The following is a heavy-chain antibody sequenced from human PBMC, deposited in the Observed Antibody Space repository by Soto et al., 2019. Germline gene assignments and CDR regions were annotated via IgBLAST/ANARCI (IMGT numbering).Heavy chain of an antibody. Sequence: GASVKVSCKASGGTFSSYAISWVRQAPGQGHEWMGGIIPIFGTANYAQKFQGRVTITADESTSTAYMELSSLRSEDTAVYYCARDLASSGFLPDWYFDLWGRGTLVTVSS. CDR1: GGTFSSYA. V-gene: IGHV1-69*13. CDR2: IIPIFGTA. J-gene: IGHJ2*01. CDR3: ARDLASSGFLPDWYFDL. D-gene: IGHD3-22*01.